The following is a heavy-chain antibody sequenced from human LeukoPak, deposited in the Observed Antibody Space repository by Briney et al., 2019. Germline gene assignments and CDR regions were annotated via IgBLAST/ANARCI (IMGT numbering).Heavy chain of an antibody. CDR1: GYTLTSYD. CDR2: MNPSSGNT. D-gene: IGHD6-13*01. Sequence: GASVKVSCKASGYTLTSYDINWVRQATGQGLEWMGWMNPSSGNTGYAQKFQGRVTMTRNTSISTAYMELSSLRSEDTAVYYCARGLTFIAALDYWGQGTLVTVSS. V-gene: IGHV1-8*01. CDR3: ARGLTFIAALDY. J-gene: IGHJ4*02.